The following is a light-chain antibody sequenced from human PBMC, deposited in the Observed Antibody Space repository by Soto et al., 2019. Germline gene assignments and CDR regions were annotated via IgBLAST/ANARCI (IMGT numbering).Light chain of an antibody. Sequence: DIQMTQSPSTLSASVGDRVTITCRASQSITNWLAWYQQKPGKAPKLLIYDASTLESGVPSRFSGSGSGTEFTLTISSLQPDDFATYYCQQYNSYSQPFGQGTKVDIK. CDR2: DAS. V-gene: IGKV1-5*01. CDR1: QSITNW. J-gene: IGKJ1*01. CDR3: QQYNSYSQP.